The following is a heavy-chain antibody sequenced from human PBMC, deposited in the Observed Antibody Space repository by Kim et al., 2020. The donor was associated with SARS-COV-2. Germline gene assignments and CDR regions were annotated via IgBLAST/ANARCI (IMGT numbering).Heavy chain of an antibody. CDR2: SST. J-gene: IGHJ4*02. Sequence: SSTGYTDSVKGRFTISRDNAKNPLYLQMNSLRLEDTAVYYCARGYGSGTNYWGQGTLVTVST. CDR3: ARGYGSGTNY. D-gene: IGHD3-10*01. V-gene: IGHV3-74*01.